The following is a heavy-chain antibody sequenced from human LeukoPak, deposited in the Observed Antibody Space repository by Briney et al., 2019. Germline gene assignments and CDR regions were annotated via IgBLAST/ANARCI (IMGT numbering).Heavy chain of an antibody. CDR2: ISSSSSYI. CDR1: GFTFSSYS. V-gene: IGHV3-21*01. Sequence: GGSLRLSCAASGFTFSSYSMNWVRQAPGKGLEWASSISSSSSYIYYADSVKGRFTISRDNAKNSLYLQMNSLRAEDTAVYYCASCSDPIAAAGTGFDYWGQGTLVTVSS. CDR3: ASCSDPIAAAGTGFDY. J-gene: IGHJ4*02. D-gene: IGHD6-13*01.